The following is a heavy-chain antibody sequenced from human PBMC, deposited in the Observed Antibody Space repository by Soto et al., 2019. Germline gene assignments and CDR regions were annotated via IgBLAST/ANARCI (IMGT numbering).Heavy chain of an antibody. Sequence: QVQLVQSGAEVKKPGSSVKVSCKAPGGTFSTYAISWVRQAPGQGLEWRGGVIPIFGTPKYAQKFQGRVTITADESTITGYMALRSLRSEDTAVYYCARSQGGSSSLDIYYYYYYGMDVWGQGTTVTVSS. CDR1: GGTFSTYA. CDR2: VIPIFGTP. D-gene: IGHD2-15*01. J-gene: IGHJ6*02. V-gene: IGHV1-69*01. CDR3: ARSQGGSSSLDIYYYYYYGMDV.